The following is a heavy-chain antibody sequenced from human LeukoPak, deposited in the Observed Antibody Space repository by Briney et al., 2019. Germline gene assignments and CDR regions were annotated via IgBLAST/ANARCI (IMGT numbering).Heavy chain of an antibody. CDR3: ARYYGDSGSQYYFDY. Sequence: GGSLRLSCAASGFTFSDAWMSWVRQAPGKGLEWVGRIKSKTDGGTTDYAAPVKGRFTISRDDSKNTLYLQMNSLKIEDTAVYYCARYYGDSGSQYYFDYWGQRTLVTVSS. CDR1: GFTFSDAW. CDR2: IKSKTDGGTT. J-gene: IGHJ4*02. D-gene: IGHD3-22*01. V-gene: IGHV3-15*01.